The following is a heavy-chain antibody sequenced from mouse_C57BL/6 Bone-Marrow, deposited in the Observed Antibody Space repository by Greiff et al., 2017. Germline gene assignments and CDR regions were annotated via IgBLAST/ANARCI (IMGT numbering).Heavy chain of an antibody. J-gene: IGHJ3*01. CDR2: ISSGGSYT. V-gene: IGHV5-6*01. CDR3: ARHHAGFAY. Sequence: EVHLVESGGDLVKPGGSLKLSCAASGFTFSSYGMSWVRPTPDKRLEWVATISSGGSYTYYPDSVKGRFTISRDDAKNTLYLQMSSLKSEDTAMYYCARHHAGFAYWGQGTLVTVSA. CDR1: GFTFSSYG.